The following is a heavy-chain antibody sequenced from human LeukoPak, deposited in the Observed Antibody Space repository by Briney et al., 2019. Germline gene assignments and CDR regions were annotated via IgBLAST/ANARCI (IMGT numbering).Heavy chain of an antibody. CDR2: IYSSGNT. CDR3: ARGRIFMVRGVIKNYFDY. V-gene: IGHV4-4*09. J-gene: IGHJ4*02. D-gene: IGHD3-10*01. Sequence: SETLSLTCTVSGGSISTYYWTWIRQPPGKGLEWIGYIYSSGNTNYNSSLKGRVAISLDTSKNQFSLKLSSVTAADTAVYYCARGRIFMVRGVIKNYFDYWGQGTLVTVSS. CDR1: GGSISTYY.